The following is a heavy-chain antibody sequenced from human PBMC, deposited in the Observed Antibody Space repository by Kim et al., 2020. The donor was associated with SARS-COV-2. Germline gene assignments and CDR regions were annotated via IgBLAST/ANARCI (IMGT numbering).Heavy chain of an antibody. CDR2: ISSNANST. V-gene: IGHV3-64*01. CDR1: GFTFSSYA. J-gene: IGHJ6*02. CDR3: ARGALSFYYCMDV. D-gene: IGHD3-3*02. Sequence: GGSLRLSCAASGFTFSSYAMHWVRQAPGKGLEYVSAISSNANSTYYANSVTGRVTISRDNSKNTMYLQMGSLRAEAMAVYYCARGALSFYYCMDVWGDGTTLTDS.